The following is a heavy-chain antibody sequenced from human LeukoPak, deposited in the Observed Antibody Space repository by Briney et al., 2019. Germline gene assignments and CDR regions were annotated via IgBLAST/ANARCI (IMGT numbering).Heavy chain of an antibody. CDR1: GFTFDDYA. D-gene: IGHD3-16*01. CDR3: AKDMGGGANYYYHGMHV. CDR2: ISWNSGSI. J-gene: IGHJ6*02. V-gene: IGHV3-9*01. Sequence: GGSLRLSCAASGFTFDDYAMHWVRQAPGKGLEWVSGISWNSGSIGYADSVKGRFTISRDNAKNSLYLQMNSLRAEDTALYYCAKDMGGGANYYYHGMHVWGQGTTVTVSS.